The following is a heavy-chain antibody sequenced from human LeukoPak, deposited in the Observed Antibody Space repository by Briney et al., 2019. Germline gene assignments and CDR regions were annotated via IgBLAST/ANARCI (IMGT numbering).Heavy chain of an antibody. CDR3: ARERVAVVVVPAAIRFGYYYYGMDV. J-gene: IGHJ6*02. D-gene: IGHD2-2*01. CDR1: GYTFTSYG. Sequence: GASVKVSCKASGYTFTSYGISWVRQAPGQGLEWMAWISAYNGNTNYAQKLQGRVTMTTDTSTSTAYMELRSLRSDDTAVYYCARERVAVVVVPAAIRFGYYYYGMDVWGQGTTVTVSS. V-gene: IGHV1-18*01. CDR2: ISAYNGNT.